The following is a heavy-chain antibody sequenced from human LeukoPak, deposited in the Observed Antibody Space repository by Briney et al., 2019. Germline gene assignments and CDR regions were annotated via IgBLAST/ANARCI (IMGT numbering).Heavy chain of an antibody. CDR2: IRYDGSNK. CDR3: AREAQQLVGAFDY. D-gene: IGHD6-13*01. Sequence: GGSLRFSCAASGFTFSSYGMHWVRQAPGKGLEWVAFIRYDGSNKYYADSVKGRFTISRDNSKNTLYLQMNSLRAEDTAVYYCAREAQQLVGAFDYWGQGTLVTVSS. CDR1: GFTFSSYG. V-gene: IGHV3-30*02. J-gene: IGHJ4*02.